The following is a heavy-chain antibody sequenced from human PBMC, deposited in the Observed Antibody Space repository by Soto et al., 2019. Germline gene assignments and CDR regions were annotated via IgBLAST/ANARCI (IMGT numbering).Heavy chain of an antibody. CDR3: EKDANWEDHY. CDR1: GFTFSNYA. D-gene: IGHD1-1*01. Sequence: EVQLLESGGGLVQPGGSLRLSCAASGFTFSNYAMTWVRQAPGKGLEWVSFISGSGGITYYEDSVKGRFTISRDNSKNTLYLQMHSLRAEDTAIYYCEKDANWEDHYWGQGTLVTVSS. V-gene: IGHV3-23*01. CDR2: ISGSGGIT. J-gene: IGHJ4*02.